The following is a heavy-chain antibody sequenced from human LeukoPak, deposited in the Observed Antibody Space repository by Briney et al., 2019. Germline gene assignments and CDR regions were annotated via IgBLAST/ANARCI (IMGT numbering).Heavy chain of an antibody. V-gene: IGHV6-1*01. CDR3: TRETGHFDY. CDR2: TYYRSKWYN. Sequence: SQTLSLTCVISGDSVSGSNGAWNWFRQSPSRGLEWLGRTYYRSKWYNDYAVSVTSRITINPDTSKNQFSLQLNSVTPEDTAVYYCTRETGHFDYWGQGALVTVSS. J-gene: IGHJ4*02. D-gene: IGHD7-27*01. CDR1: GDSVSGSNGA.